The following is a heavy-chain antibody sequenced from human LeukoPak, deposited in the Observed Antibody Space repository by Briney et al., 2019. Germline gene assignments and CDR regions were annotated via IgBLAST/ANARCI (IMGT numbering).Heavy chain of an antibody. CDR1: GFTFRNYW. Sequence: GGSLRLSCAASGFTFRNYWMSWVHQVPGTGLEWVANIKQDGSDRNYVTSVRGRFTISRDNAESSLYLQMNSLRAEDTAVYYCVRNLAVAGTCFDSWGQGTLVTVSS. CDR2: IKQDGSDR. J-gene: IGHJ4*02. D-gene: IGHD6-19*01. V-gene: IGHV3-7*03. CDR3: VRNLAVAGTCFDS.